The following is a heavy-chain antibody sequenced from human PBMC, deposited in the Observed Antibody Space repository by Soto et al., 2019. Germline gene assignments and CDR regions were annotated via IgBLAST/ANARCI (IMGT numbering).Heavy chain of an antibody. J-gene: IGHJ4*02. CDR2: IYPGDSDT. CDR1: GYSFTSYW. D-gene: IGHD4-4*01. CDR3: ASCMRYYSGQKGCDY. Sequence: GESLKISCKGSGYSFTSYWIGWVRQMPGKGLEWMGIIYPGDSDTRYSPSFQGQVTISADKSISTAYLQWSSLKASDTAMYYCASCMRYYSGQKGCDYWGQGTLVTVSS. V-gene: IGHV5-51*01.